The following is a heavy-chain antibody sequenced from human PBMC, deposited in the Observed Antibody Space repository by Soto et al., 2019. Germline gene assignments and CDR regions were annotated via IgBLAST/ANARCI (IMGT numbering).Heavy chain of an antibody. J-gene: IGHJ5*02. D-gene: IGHD2-15*01. V-gene: IGHV4-31*03. CDR1: GGSISSGGYY. Sequence: PSETLSLTCTVSGGSISSGGYYWSWIRQHPGKGLEWIGYIYYSGSTHYSPSLKSRVTISVDTSKNQFSLKLSSVTAADTAVYYCARDRDCSGGSCYSWFDPWGQGTLVTVSS. CDR3: ARDRDCSGGSCYSWFDP. CDR2: IYYSGST.